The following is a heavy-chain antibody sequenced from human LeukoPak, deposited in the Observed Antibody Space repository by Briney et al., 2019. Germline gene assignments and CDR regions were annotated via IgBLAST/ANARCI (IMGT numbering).Heavy chain of an antibody. J-gene: IGHJ4*02. CDR3: ARDLGGGWYFN. V-gene: IGHV3-74*01. D-gene: IGHD2-15*01. CDR2: INSDGSST. CDR1: GFTFSSYW. Sequence: QPGGSLRLSCAASGFTFSSYWMHWVRQVPGKGLVWVSHINSDGSSTNYADSVKGRFTISRDNAKNTVYLQMNSLRAEDTAVYYCARDLGGGWYFNWGQGTLVTVSS.